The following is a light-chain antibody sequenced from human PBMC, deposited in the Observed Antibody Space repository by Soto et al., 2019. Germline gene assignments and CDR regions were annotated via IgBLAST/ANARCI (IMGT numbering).Light chain of an antibody. Sequence: EIVLTQSPGTLSLSPGERATLSCRASQSVSSSYLAWYQQKPGQAPRLLIYGASSRATGIPDRFSGSGSGTDFTLTISRLEPEDFEVYYCQQYGSSPGTFGQGTQLEIK. V-gene: IGKV3-20*01. CDR3: QQYGSSPGT. J-gene: IGKJ2*01. CDR1: QSVSSSY. CDR2: GAS.